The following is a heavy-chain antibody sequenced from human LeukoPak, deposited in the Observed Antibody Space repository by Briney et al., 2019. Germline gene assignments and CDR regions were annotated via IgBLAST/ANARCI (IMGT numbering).Heavy chain of an antibody. D-gene: IGHD5-18*01. CDR1: SGSITANY. Sequence: SETLSLTCTVYSGSITANYWGWIRQPAGQGLEWIGRIYSSGNSQYNPSLKSPVNIQLDRHKNQFPLRLSSVTAADTAVYYCARGSYGHFDYWGQGTLVTVSS. J-gene: IGHJ4*02. CDR2: IYSSGNS. V-gene: IGHV4-4*07. CDR3: ARGSYGHFDY.